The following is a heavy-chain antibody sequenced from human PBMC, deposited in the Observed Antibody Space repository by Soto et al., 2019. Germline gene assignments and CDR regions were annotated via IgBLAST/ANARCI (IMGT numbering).Heavy chain of an antibody. D-gene: IGHD3-10*01. CDR1: GFPFTTYG. CDR2: ISYDGNNK. CDR3: IGGQYYFDY. V-gene: IGHV3-30*03. J-gene: IGHJ4*02. Sequence: QVQLVESGGGVVQPGRSLRLSCAASGFPFTTYGMHWVREGPGKGLEWVEVISYDGNNKYYADSVKGRFTISRDNSKNTLYLQMNSLTPEDTALYYCIGGQYYFDYRGQGTLVTVSS.